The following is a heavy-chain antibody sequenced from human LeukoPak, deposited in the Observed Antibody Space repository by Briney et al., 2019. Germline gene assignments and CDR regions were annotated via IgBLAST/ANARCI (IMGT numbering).Heavy chain of an antibody. CDR2: IYYSGST. V-gene: IGHV4-30-4*01. D-gene: IGHD3-3*01. Sequence: SETLSLTCIVSGGCISSGDFYWSWIRQSPGKGLEWIGYIYYSGSTHYNPSLTSRVSISMDTSKNQFSLKLTSVTAADTAVYFCARGFSYWGEGTLVTVSS. J-gene: IGHJ4*02. CDR1: GGCISSGDFY. CDR3: ARGFSY.